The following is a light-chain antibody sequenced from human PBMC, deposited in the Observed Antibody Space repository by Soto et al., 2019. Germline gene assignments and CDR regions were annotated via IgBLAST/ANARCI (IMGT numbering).Light chain of an antibody. Sequence: EIVLTQSPGTLSLSPGERATLSCRASQSVSRNYLAWYQQKPGQAPRLLIYAASSRISGIPDRFSGSGSGTDFPLNISRLEPEDFAVYHCQQYGSAPRTFGQGTKVEIK. CDR2: AAS. J-gene: IGKJ1*01. V-gene: IGKV3-20*01. CDR1: QSVSRNY. CDR3: QQYGSAPRT.